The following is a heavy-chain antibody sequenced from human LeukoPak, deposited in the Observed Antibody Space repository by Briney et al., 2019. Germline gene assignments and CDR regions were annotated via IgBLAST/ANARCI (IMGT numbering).Heavy chain of an antibody. CDR3: AGRRVLDASFDY. Sequence: GGSLRLSCAASGFTVSNNYMSWVRQAPGKGLEWVSVIYSGDNTYYVESVKGRFTISRDNSKNTLFLQMNRLRAEDTAVYYCAGRRVLDASFDYWGQGTLVTVSA. D-gene: IGHD3-16*01. V-gene: IGHV3-66*02. CDR2: IYSGDNT. J-gene: IGHJ4*02. CDR1: GFTVSNNY.